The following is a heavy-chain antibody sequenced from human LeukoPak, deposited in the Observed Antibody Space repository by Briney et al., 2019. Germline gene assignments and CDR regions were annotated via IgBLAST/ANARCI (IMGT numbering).Heavy chain of an antibody. CDR2: IWYDGGNK. D-gene: IGHD5-18*01. V-gene: IGHV3-33*01. CDR3: ATKRGYNYGLDY. Sequence: GRSLRLSCAASGFTFSNYGMHWVRQAPGKGLEWVAVIWYDGGNKYYADSVKGRFTISRDNSKNTLYLQMNSLRAEDTAVYYCATKRGYNYGLDYWGQGTLVTVSS. J-gene: IGHJ4*02. CDR1: GFTFSNYG.